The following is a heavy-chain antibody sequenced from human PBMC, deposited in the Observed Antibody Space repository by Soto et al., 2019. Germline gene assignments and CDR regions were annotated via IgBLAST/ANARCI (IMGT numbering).Heavy chain of an antibody. CDR1: GYSFTSYW. V-gene: IGHV5-51*01. J-gene: IGHJ1*01. D-gene: IGHD3-22*01. Sequence: PGESLKISCKGSGYSFTSYWIGWVRQMPGKGLEWMGIIYPGDSDTRYSPSFQGQVTISADKSISTAYLQWSSLKASDTAMYYCARAHDSSGYPEYFQHWGQGTLVTVSS. CDR2: IYPGDSDT. CDR3: ARAHDSSGYPEYFQH.